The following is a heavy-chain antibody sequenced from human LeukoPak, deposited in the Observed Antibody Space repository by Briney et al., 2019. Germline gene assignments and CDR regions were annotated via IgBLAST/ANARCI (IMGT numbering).Heavy chain of an antibody. CDR1: GFTFSSYG. CDR3: AREPDGDYVFSSPYYFDY. Sequence: GGSLRLSCAASGFTFSSYGMSWVRQAPGKGLEWVSAISGSGGSTYYADSVKGRFTISRDNAKNSLYLQMNSLRAEDTAVYYCAREPDGDYVFSSPYYFDYWGQGTLVTVSS. J-gene: IGHJ4*02. CDR2: ISGSGGST. D-gene: IGHD4-17*01. V-gene: IGHV3-23*01.